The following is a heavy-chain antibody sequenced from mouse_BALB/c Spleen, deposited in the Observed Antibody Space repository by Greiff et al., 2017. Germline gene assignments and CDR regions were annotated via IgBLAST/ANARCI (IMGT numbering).Heavy chain of an antibody. Sequence: QVQLQQSGAELVRPGTSVKVSCKASGYAFTNYLIEWVKQRPGQGLEWIGVINPGSGGTNYNEKFKGKATLTADKSSSTAYMQLSSLTSDDSAVYFCARELYYVMDYWGQGTSVTVSS. CDR1: GYAFTNYL. CDR2: INPGSGGT. J-gene: IGHJ4*01. V-gene: IGHV1-54*01. CDR3: ARELYYVMDY.